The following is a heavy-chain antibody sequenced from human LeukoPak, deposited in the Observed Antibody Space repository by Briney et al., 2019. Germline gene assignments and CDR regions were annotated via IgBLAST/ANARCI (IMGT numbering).Heavy chain of an antibody. V-gene: IGHV4-38-2*02. J-gene: IGHJ5*02. CDR1: GYSISSGYY. D-gene: IGHD5-12*01. Sequence: SETLSLTCTVSGYSISSGYYWGWIRQPPGKGLEWIGSIYHSGSTYYNPSLKSRVAISVDTSKNQFSLKLSSVTAADTAVYYCARILHIGGPPNWFDPWGQGTLVTVSS. CDR3: ARILHIGGPPNWFDP. CDR2: IYHSGST.